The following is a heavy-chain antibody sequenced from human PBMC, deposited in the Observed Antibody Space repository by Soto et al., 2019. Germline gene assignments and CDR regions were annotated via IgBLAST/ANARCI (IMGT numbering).Heavy chain of an antibody. CDR1: GGSISSGGYS. J-gene: IGHJ5*02. V-gene: IGHV4-30-2*01. Sequence: SETLSLTCAVSGGSISSGGYSWSWIRQPPGKGLERIGYIYHSGSTYYKPSLKSRVTISVDRSKNQFSLKLSSVTAADTAVYYCARGPDYDSSGYYFLAPTWFDPWGQGTLVTVSS. D-gene: IGHD3-22*01. CDR3: ARGPDYDSSGYYFLAPTWFDP. CDR2: IYHSGST.